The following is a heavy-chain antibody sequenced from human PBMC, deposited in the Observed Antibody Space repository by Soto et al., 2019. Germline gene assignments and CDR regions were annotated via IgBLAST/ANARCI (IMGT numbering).Heavy chain of an antibody. Sequence: ASVKVSCKASGYTFTSYGISWVRQAPGQGLEWMGWISAYNGNTKYAQKLQGRVTMTTDTSTSAAYMELRSLRSDDTAVYYCARDAAIGMNAYWGQGTLVTVSS. CDR3: ARDAAIGMNAY. J-gene: IGHJ4*02. D-gene: IGHD1-1*01. V-gene: IGHV1-18*01. CDR1: GYTFTSYG. CDR2: ISAYNGNT.